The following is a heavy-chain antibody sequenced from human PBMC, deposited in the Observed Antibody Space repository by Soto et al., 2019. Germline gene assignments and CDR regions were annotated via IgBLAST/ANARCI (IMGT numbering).Heavy chain of an antibody. CDR2: INSGGSTT. CDR1: GFTFSSYW. V-gene: IGHV3-74*01. J-gene: IGHJ3*02. D-gene: IGHD3-22*01. Sequence: EVQLVESGGGLVQPGGSLRLSCAASGFTFSSYWMHWVRQAPGKGLVWVSRINSGGSTTSYADSVKGRLTISRDNAKNTLYLQMTSLRAEDTAVYYCAGDSSGYSYDACDIWGKGTMVTVSS. CDR3: AGDSSGYSYDACDI.